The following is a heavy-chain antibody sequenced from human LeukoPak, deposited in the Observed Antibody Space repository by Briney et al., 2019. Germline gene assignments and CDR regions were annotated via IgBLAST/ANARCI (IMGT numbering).Heavy chain of an antibody. V-gene: IGHV3-74*01. CDR3: VGGYDPHY. J-gene: IGHJ4*02. CDR2: INSDGSDT. Sequence: PGGSLRLSCAASGXTFSNFWMHWVRQAPGKGLVWVSRINSDGSDTSYADSVKGRLTISRDNAKNTLYLQTNSLRAEDTAIYYCVGGYDPHYWGQGTLVTVSS. D-gene: IGHD2-8*02. CDR1: GXTFSNFW.